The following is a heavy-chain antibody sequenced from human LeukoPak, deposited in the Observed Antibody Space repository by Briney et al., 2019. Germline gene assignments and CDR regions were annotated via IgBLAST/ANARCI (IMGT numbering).Heavy chain of an antibody. CDR2: ISPGDSGI. D-gene: IGHD3-16*01. CDR3: AAGGASTP. J-gene: IGHJ5*02. CDR1: GYSFTNFW. V-gene: IGHV5-51*01. Sequence: GESLKISCKGSGYSFTNFWIGWVRQMPGKGLEWMGVISPGDSGIRYSPSFQGQVTISVDKSISTAYLQWSSLKASDSAMYYCAAGGASTPWGQGTLVTVSS.